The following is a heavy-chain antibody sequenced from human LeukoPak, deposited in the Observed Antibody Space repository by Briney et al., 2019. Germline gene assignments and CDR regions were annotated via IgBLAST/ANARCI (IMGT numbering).Heavy chain of an antibody. CDR3: ARLYGSGSFSYFDC. V-gene: IGHV4-59*01. CDR1: GGSISSYY. Sequence: SETLSLTCTVSGGSISSYYWSWIRQPPGKGLEWIGYIYYSGSTNYNPSLKSRVTISVDTSKNQFSLKLSPVTAADTAVYYCARLYGSGSFSYFDCWGQGTLVTVSS. CDR2: IYYSGST. D-gene: IGHD3-10*01. J-gene: IGHJ4*02.